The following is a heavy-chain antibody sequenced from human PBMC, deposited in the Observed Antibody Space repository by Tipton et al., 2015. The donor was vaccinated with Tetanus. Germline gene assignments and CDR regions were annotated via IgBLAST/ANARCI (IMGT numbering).Heavy chain of an antibody. J-gene: IGHJ4*02. CDR2: ISASGST. CDR1: GGSLRSGDHY. CDR3: ARGTGDY. V-gene: IGHV4-61*08. D-gene: IGHD1-14*01. Sequence: LRLSCTVSGGSLRSGDHYWSWIRQPPGKGLEWLAYISASGSTNSNYSLKSRITISRDTSKNQFSLKSASVTAADTAVYFCARGTGDYWGQGTLVTVSS.